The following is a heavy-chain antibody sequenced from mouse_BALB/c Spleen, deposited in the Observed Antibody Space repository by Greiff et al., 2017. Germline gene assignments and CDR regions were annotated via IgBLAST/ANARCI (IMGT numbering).Heavy chain of an antibody. J-gene: IGHJ1*01. CDR2: ISDGGSYT. CDR1: GFTFSDYY. CDR3: ARVGYYGRGYFDV. D-gene: IGHD1-1*01. V-gene: IGHV5-4*02. Sequence: EVMLVESGGGLVKPGGSLKLSCAASGFTFSDYYMYWVRQTPEKRLEWVATISDGGSYTYYPDSVKGRFTISRDNAKNNLYLQMSSLKSEDTAMYYCARVGYYGRGYFDVWGAGTTVTVSS.